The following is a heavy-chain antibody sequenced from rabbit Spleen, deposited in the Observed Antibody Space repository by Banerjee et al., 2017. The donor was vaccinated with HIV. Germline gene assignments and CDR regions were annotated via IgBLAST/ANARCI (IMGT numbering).Heavy chain of an antibody. CDR2: IYTSSVRA. Sequence: QEQLEESGGDLVKPGASLTLTCIASGVSFSGSSYMCWVRQAPGKGLEWVACIYTSSVRAYSASWAKGRFTITRSTSLNTVTLQLNSLTVADTATYFCARDTSSSFSSYGMDLWGPGTLVTVS. J-gene: IGHJ6*01. V-gene: IGHV1S43*01. CDR3: ARDTSSSFSSYGMDL. CDR1: GVSFSGSSY. D-gene: IGHD1-1*01.